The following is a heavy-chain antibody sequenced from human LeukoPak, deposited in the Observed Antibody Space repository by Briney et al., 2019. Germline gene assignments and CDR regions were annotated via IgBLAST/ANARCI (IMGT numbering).Heavy chain of an antibody. CDR2: IYYSGST. Sequence: PSETLSLTCTVSGGSISSYYCSWIRQPPGKGLEWIGYIYYSGSTNYNPSLKSRVTISVDTSKNQFSLKLSSVTAADTAVYYCAIAVPAGTAVAGPLDYWGQGTLVTVSS. CDR3: AIAVPAGTAVAGPLDY. CDR1: GGSISSYY. V-gene: IGHV4-59*01. D-gene: IGHD6-19*01. J-gene: IGHJ4*02.